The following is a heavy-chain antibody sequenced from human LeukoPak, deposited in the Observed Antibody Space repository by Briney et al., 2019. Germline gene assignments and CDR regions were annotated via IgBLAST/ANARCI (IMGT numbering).Heavy chain of an antibody. CDR2: INLDGSEK. CDR1: GFTFSTYW. V-gene: IGHV3-7*01. CDR3: VRAGRAASNY. Sequence: GGSLRLSCAASGFTFSTYWMSWVRQAPGKGLEGVANINLDGSEKYYVDSVKGRFTISRDNAKNSLYLQMDCLRAEDTPLYYCVRAGRAASNYWGRGTLVSVSS. D-gene: IGHD6-25*01. J-gene: IGHJ4*02.